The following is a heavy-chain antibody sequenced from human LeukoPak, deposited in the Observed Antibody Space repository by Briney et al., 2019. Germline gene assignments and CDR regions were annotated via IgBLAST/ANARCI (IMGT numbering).Heavy chain of an antibody. CDR1: GGTFSSYA. V-gene: IGHV1-69*05. CDR2: IIPIFGTA. D-gene: IGHD4-11*01. J-gene: IGHJ5*02. Sequence: SSVKVSCKASGGTFSSYAISWVRQAPGQGLEWMGRIIPIFGTANYAQKFQGRVTITTDESTSTAYMELSSLRSEDTAVYYCARHLVYSNYMNWFDPWGQGTLVTVSS. CDR3: ARHLVYSNYMNWFDP.